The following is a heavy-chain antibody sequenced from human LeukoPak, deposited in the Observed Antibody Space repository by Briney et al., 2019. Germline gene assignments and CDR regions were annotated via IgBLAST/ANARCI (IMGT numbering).Heavy chain of an antibody. J-gene: IGHJ5*02. V-gene: IGHV4-4*07. D-gene: IGHD1-26*01. CDR2: VSSSGST. Sequence: SETLSLTCSVSGDSISYFYWSWIRQAAGKGLEWIGRVSSSGSTDYNASLKSRVTMSVDTSKNQLSLKVISVTAADTAIYYCARGSGNYQRWFDPWGQGTLVTVSS. CDR1: GDSISYFY. CDR3: ARGSGNYQRWFDP.